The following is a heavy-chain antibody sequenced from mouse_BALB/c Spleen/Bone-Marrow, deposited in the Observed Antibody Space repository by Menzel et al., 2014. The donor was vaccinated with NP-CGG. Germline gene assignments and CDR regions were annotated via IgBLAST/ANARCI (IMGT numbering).Heavy chain of an antibody. CDR2: IFPGTVTP. V-gene: IGHV1S132*01. CDR1: GYTFTSYW. D-gene: IGHD2-10*02. Sequence: VQLQQSGAELVKPGASVKLSCKTSGYTFTSYWIQWVKQRPGQGLGWIGEIFPGTVTPYYNEKFKGKATLTIDTSSSTASMQLSSLTSEGSAVYFCARRGYGYLDYWGQGTTLTVSS. CDR3: ARRGYGYLDY. J-gene: IGHJ2*01.